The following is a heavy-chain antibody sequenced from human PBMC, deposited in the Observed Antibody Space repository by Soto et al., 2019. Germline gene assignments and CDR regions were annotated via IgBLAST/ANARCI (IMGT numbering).Heavy chain of an antibody. CDR1: GFTFSSYS. J-gene: IGHJ4*02. V-gene: IGHV3-21*01. Sequence: GGSLRLSCAASGFTFSSYSMNWVRQAPGKGLEWVSSISSSSSYIYYADSVKGRFTISRDNAKNSLYLQMNGLRAEDTAVYYCARVTTVTSPFDYWGQGTLVTVSS. D-gene: IGHD4-4*01. CDR2: ISSSSSYI. CDR3: ARVTTVTSPFDY.